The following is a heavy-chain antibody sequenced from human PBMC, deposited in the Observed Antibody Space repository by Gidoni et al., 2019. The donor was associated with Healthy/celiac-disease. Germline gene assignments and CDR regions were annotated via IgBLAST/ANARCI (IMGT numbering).Heavy chain of an antibody. CDR2: IKQDGSEK. V-gene: IGHV3-7*03. CDR3: ARESAAAGIFKN. Sequence: EVQLVESGGGLVQPGGSLRLSCAASGFTFSRYWMSWVRQAPGKGLEWVANIKQDGSEKYYVDSVKGRFTISRDNAKNSLYLQMNSLRAEDTAVYYCARESAAAGIFKNWGQGTLVTVSS. J-gene: IGHJ4*02. CDR1: GFTFSRYW. D-gene: IGHD6-13*01.